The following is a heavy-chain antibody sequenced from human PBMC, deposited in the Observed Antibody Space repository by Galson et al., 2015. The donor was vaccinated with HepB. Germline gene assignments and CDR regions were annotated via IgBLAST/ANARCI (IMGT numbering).Heavy chain of an antibody. D-gene: IGHD2-15*01. V-gene: IGHV5-51*01. CDR3: ARRGESCSGGSRYTGIMGSYYYMDV. CDR1: GYSFTSYW. Sequence: QSGAEVKKPGESLKISCQGSGYSFTSYWIGGVRQMPGKGLEWMGIIYPGDSDTRYSPSFQGQVTISADKSISTAYLQWSSLKASDTAMFYCARRGESCSGGSRYTGIMGSYYYMDVWGKGTTVTVSS. CDR2: IYPGDSDT. J-gene: IGHJ6*03.